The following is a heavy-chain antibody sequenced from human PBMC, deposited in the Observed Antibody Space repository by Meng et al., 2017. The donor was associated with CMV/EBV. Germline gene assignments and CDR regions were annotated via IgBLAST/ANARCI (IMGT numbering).Heavy chain of an antibody. CDR3: ARAKIMYYYDSSGYYYDY. J-gene: IGHJ4*02. CDR2: INHSGST. CDR1: GGSFSGYS. Sequence: VHLPNGGSVLLKPSQTLSLTCAVYGGSFSGYSWSWIRQPPGKGLEWIGEINHSGSTNYNPSLKSRVTISVDTSKNQFSLKLSSVTAADTAVYYCARAKIMYYYDSSGYYYDYWGQGTLVTVSS. D-gene: IGHD3-22*01. V-gene: IGHV4-34*01.